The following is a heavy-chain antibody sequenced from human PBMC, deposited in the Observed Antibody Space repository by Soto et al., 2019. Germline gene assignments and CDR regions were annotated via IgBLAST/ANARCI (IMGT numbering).Heavy chain of an antibody. D-gene: IGHD2-21*01. V-gene: IGHV3-53*01. CDR1: DFTVSSNY. CDR3: ATSLFWPGYFAL. J-gene: IGHJ2*01. CDR2: IFRDGKT. Sequence: EVQLVESGGDLIQAGGSLRLSCAASDFTVSSNYMTWVRQAPGKGLECVSAIFRDGKTYYADSVKGRFTISRDNSKNTGCLQMDSLRAEDTAVYYCATSLFWPGYFALWGRGTLVTVSS.